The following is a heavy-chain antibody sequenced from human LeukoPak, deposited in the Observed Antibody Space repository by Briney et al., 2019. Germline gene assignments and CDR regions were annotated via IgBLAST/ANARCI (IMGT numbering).Heavy chain of an antibody. CDR2: IYTSGST. V-gene: IGHV4-61*02. CDR3: ARTYYYGSGSIPGHYYYYMDV. Sequence: SETLSLTCTVSGGSMSSGSYYWSWIRQPAGKGLEWIGRIYTSGSTNYNPSLKSRVTISVDTSKNQFSLKLSSVTAADTAVYYCARTYYYGSGSIPGHYYYYMDVWGKGTTVTISS. CDR1: GGSMSSGSYY. D-gene: IGHD3-10*01. J-gene: IGHJ6*03.